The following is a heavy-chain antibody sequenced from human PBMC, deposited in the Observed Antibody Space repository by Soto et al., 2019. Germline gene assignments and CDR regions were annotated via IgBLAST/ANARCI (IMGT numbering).Heavy chain of an antibody. V-gene: IGHV1-69*04. CDR2: IIPNLGIA. J-gene: IGHJ5*02. CDR3: AREVLNSPNWFDP. CDR1: GYAFSSYD. D-gene: IGHD6-13*01. Sequence: SVNVSCKAAGYAFSSYDINWVRQATGQGLEWMGRIIPNLGIANYAQKFQGRVTITADKSTSTAYMELSSLRSEDTAVYYCAREVLNSPNWFDPWGQGTLVTVSS.